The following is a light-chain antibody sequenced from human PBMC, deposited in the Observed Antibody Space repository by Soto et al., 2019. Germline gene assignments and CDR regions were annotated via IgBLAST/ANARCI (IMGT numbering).Light chain of an antibody. Sequence: VLTQSPGTLSLSPGERATLSCRASQNVNSNLAWYQQKPGQAPRFLIYGASTRATGIPARFSGSGSGTEFTLTISSLQSEDFAVYYCHHYNNWPRTFGQGTKVDIK. CDR3: HHYNNWPRT. CDR1: QNVNSN. CDR2: GAS. V-gene: IGKV3-15*01. J-gene: IGKJ1*01.